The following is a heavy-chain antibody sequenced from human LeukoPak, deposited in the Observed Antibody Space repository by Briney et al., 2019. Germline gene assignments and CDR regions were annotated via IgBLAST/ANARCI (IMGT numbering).Heavy chain of an antibody. D-gene: IGHD3-9*01. V-gene: IGHV1-18*01. CDR2: ISAYNGNT. Sequence: ASVKVSCKASGYTFTSYGISWVRQAPGQGLEWMGWISAYNGNTNYAQKLQGRVTMTTDTSTSTAYMELRSLRSDDTAVYYCARANFDWSNDAFDIWGQGTMVTVRS. CDR3: ARANFDWSNDAFDI. J-gene: IGHJ3*02. CDR1: GYTFTSYG.